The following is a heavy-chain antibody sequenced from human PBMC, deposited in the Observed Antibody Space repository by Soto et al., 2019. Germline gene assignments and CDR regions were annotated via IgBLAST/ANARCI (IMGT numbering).Heavy chain of an antibody. D-gene: IGHD2-15*01. J-gene: IGHJ4*02. CDR1: GFTFSSYW. CDR3: ARDVRYCSGGSCYLAY. Sequence: GGSLRLCCAASGFTFSSYWMSWVRQAPGKGLEWVANIKQDGSEKYYVDSVKGRFTISRDNAKNSLYLQMNSLRAEDTAVYYCARDVRYCSGGSCYLAYWGQGTLVTVSS. V-gene: IGHV3-7*01. CDR2: IKQDGSEK.